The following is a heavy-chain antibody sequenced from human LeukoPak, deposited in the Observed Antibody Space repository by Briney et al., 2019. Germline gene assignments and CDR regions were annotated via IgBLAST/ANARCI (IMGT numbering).Heavy chain of an antibody. CDR2: IWYDGSNK. CDR3: ARDRASAAAADYYFDY. CDR1: GFTFNTYT. J-gene: IGHJ4*02. V-gene: IGHV3-33*08. D-gene: IGHD6-13*01. Sequence: GGSLRLSCAASGFTFNTYTMNWVRQAPGKGLEWVAVIWYDGSNKYYADSVKGRFTISRDNSKNTLYLQMNSLRAEDTAVYYCARDRASAAAADYYFDYWGQGTLVTVSS.